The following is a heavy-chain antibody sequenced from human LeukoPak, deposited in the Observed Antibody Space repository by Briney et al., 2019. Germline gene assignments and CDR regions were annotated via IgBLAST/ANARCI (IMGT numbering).Heavy chain of an antibody. CDR3: AKSPLEYCSGDSCHLYFDS. Sequence: QAGGSLRLSCAASEFTFRSHAMSWVRQAPGKGLEWVSSISDSGGSTYYADSVKGRFTISRDNSRNTLYLQMNSLRAEDTAVYYCAKSPLEYCSGDSCHLYFDSWGQGTLVTVSS. D-gene: IGHD2-15*01. CDR2: ISDSGGST. J-gene: IGHJ4*02. V-gene: IGHV3-23*01. CDR1: EFTFRSHA.